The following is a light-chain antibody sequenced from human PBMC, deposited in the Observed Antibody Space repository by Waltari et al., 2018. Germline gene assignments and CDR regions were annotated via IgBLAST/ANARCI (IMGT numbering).Light chain of an antibody. V-gene: IGLV2-11*01. J-gene: IGLJ1*01. CDR1: SSDVGGYYY. CDR3: CSYAGSYIV. Sequence: QSALTQPRSVSGSPGQSVAISCTGTSSDVGGYYYASWYQQHPGKVPKVVIYDVSKRPSGVPDRFSGSKSGNTASLTISGLQADDEADYYCCSYAGSYIVFGAGTKVTVL. CDR2: DVS.